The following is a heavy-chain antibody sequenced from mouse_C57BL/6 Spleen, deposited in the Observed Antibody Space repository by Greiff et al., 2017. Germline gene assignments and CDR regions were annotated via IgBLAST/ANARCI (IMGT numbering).Heavy chain of an antibody. CDR1: GYTFTSYW. Sequence: QVQLQQPGAELVMPGASVKLSCKASGYTFTSYWMHWVKQRPGQGLEWIGEIDPSDSYTNYNQKFKGKSTSTVDKSSSTAYMQLSSLTSEDSAVYYCARGDPRYFDVWGTGTTVTVSS. CDR3: ARGDPRYFDV. V-gene: IGHV1-69*01. CDR2: IDPSDSYT. J-gene: IGHJ1*03.